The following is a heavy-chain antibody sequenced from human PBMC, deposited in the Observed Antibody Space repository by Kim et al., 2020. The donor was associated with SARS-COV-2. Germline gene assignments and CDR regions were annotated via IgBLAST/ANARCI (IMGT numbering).Heavy chain of an antibody. CDR3: ARLGPAAMQYYYYGMD. J-gene: IGHJ6*01. Sequence: SETLSLTCTVSGGSISSSSYYWGWIRQPPGKGLEWIGSIYYSGSTYYNPSLKSRVTISVDTSKNQFSLKLSSVTAADTAVYYCARLGPAAMQYYYYGMD. D-gene: IGHD2-2*01. V-gene: IGHV4-39*01. CDR2: IYYSGST. CDR1: GGSISSSSYY.